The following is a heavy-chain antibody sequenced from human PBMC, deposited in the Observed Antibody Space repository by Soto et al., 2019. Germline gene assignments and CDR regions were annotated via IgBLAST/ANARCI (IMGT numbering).Heavy chain of an antibody. Sequence: PGGSLRLSCAASGFTFSNAWMSWVRQAPGKGLEWVGRIKSKTDGGTTDYAAPVRGRFTISRDDSKNTLYLQMNSLKTEDTAVYYCTRGGAYYDFWSGYSNYYGMDVWGQGTTVTVSS. D-gene: IGHD3-3*01. CDR2: IKSKTDGGTT. J-gene: IGHJ6*02. V-gene: IGHV3-15*01. CDR3: TRGGAYYDFWSGYSNYYGMDV. CDR1: GFTFSNAW.